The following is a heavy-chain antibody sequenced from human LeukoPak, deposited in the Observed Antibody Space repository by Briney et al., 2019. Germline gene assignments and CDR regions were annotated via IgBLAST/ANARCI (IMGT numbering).Heavy chain of an antibody. D-gene: IGHD2-8*01. CDR1: GDSTSNFY. J-gene: IGHJ4*02. V-gene: IGHV4-59*08. CDR2: IHYSGST. CDR3: ARSPTVYYDYDY. Sequence: SETLSLTCTVSGDSTSNFYWNWIRQSPGKGLEWIGNIHYSGSTNYNPSLKSRVTISVDTSKNQFSLKLSSVTAADTAVYYRARSPTVYYDYDYWGQGTLVTVSS.